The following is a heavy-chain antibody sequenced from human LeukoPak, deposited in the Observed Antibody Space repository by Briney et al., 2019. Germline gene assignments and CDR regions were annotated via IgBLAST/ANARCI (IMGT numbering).Heavy chain of an antibody. Sequence: PGGPLRLSCAASGFTFDDYAMHWVRQAPGKGLEWVSLISWDGGSTYYADSVKGRFTISRDNSKNSLYLQMNSLRAEDTALYYCAKDLDSSSSPGGFDYWGQGTLVTVSS. CDR3: AKDLDSSSSPGGFDY. CDR2: ISWDGGST. CDR1: GFTFDDYA. D-gene: IGHD6-6*01. V-gene: IGHV3-43D*04. J-gene: IGHJ4*02.